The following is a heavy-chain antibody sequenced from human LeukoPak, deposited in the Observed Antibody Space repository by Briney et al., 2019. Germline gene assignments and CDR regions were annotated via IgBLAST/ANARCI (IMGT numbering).Heavy chain of an antibody. CDR2: ISSSSSYI. J-gene: IGHJ4*02. CDR3: ASIAMVRGVIIFDY. V-gene: IGHV3-21*01. Sequence: PGGSLRLSCAASGFTFSSYSMNWVRQAPGKGLEWVSSISSSSSYIYYADSVKGRFTISRDNAKNSLYLQMNSLRAEDTAVYYCASIAMVRGVIIFDYWGQGTLVTVSS. D-gene: IGHD3-10*01. CDR1: GFTFSSYS.